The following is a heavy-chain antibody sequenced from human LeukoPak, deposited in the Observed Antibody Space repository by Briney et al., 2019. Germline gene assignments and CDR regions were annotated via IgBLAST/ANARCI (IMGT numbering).Heavy chain of an antibody. J-gene: IGHJ4*02. Sequence: PGGSLRLSCAASGFTCTTYNMNWVRQAPGKGLEWVSYISTTSSNIYYADSVEGRFTISRDNAKNLLYLQMDSLRDEDTAVYYCSRDGGFWSAYPLDYWGQGTLVTVSA. V-gene: IGHV3-48*02. CDR2: ISTTSSNI. CDR3: SRDGGFWSAYPLDY. D-gene: IGHD3-3*01. CDR1: GFTCTTYN.